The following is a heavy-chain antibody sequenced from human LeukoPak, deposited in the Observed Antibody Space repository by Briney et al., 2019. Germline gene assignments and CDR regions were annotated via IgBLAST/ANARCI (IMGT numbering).Heavy chain of an antibody. CDR1: GGTFSSYA. V-gene: IGHV1-18*01. Sequence: ASVKVSCKASGGTFSSYAISWVRQAPGQGLEWMGWISAYNGNTSYAQKLQGRVTMTTDTSTSTAYMELRSLRSDDTAVYYCARSSSVTIPGYYFDYWGQGTLVTVSS. CDR3: ARSSSVTIPGYYFDY. D-gene: IGHD2-21*01. CDR2: ISAYNGNT. J-gene: IGHJ4*02.